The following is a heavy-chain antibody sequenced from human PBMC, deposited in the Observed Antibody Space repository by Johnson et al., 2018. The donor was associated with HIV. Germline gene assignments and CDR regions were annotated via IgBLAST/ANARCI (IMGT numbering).Heavy chain of an antibody. D-gene: IGHD3-3*01. CDR3: TRRSPYDAFDI. V-gene: IGHV3-23*04. CDR1: GFTFSSYA. Sequence: VQLVESGGGVVQPGRSLRLSCAASGFTFSSYAMSWVRQAPGKGLEWVSTITGSSGTTHYADSVKGRSTISRDNSKNTLYLQMNSLRAEDTAVYYCTRRSPYDAFDIWGQGTMVTVSS. J-gene: IGHJ3*02. CDR2: ITGSSGTT.